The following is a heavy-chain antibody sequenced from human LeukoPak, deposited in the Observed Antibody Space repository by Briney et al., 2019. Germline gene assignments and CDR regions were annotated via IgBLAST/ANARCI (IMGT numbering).Heavy chain of an antibody. CDR3: ARWRDGYNLYYFDY. D-gene: IGHD5-24*01. J-gene: IGHJ4*02. CDR1: GGSISSGDYY. Sequence: SETLSLTCTVSGGSISSGDYYWSWIRQPPGKGLEWIGYIYYSGSTYYNPSLKSRVTISVDTSKNQFSLKLTPVTAAYKAVDCCARWRDGYNLYYFDYWGQGTLVTVSS. V-gene: IGHV4-30-4*02. CDR2: IYYSGST.